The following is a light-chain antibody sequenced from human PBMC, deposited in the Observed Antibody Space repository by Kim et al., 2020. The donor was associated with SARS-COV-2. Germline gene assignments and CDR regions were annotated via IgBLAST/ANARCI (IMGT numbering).Light chain of an antibody. CDR3: SSYTSSSTLV. CDR1: SGDVGGYNS. J-gene: IGLJ3*02. V-gene: IGLV2-14*03. Sequence: GQAITISCTGTSGDVGGYNSVSWYQQRPGKAPKLMIYDVSNRPSGVSIRFSGSKSGNTASLTISGLQAEDEADYYCSSYTSSSTLVFGGGTQLTVL. CDR2: DVS.